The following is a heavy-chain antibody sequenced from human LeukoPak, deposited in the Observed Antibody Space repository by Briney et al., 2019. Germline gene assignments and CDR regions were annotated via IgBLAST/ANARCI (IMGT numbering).Heavy chain of an antibody. D-gene: IGHD3-22*01. CDR3: ARELGDSRDY. Sequence: ETLSLTCTVSGGSISSSSYYWGWIRQPPGKGLEWVSGINSDGSSTRYGDSVKGRFTISRDNAKNTLYLQMNSLRAEDTALYYCARELGDSRDYWGQGILVTVSS. V-gene: IGHV3-74*01. CDR1: GGSISSSSYY. CDR2: INSDGSST. J-gene: IGHJ4*02.